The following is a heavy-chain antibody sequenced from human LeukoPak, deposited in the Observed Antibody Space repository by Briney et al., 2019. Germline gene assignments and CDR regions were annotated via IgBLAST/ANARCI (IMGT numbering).Heavy chain of an antibody. D-gene: IGHD2-2*01. J-gene: IGHJ4*02. CDR2: IFTSGIT. CDR3: ARGPRVPAATYYFDY. V-gene: IGHV4-4*07. CDR1: GGSISIYY. Sequence: SETLSLTCTVSGGSISIYYWTWIRQPAGKGLEWIGRIFTSGITNYNPSLKSRVTMSVDTSKNQFSLKLSSVTAADTAVYYCARGPRVPAATYYFDYWGQGTLVTVSS.